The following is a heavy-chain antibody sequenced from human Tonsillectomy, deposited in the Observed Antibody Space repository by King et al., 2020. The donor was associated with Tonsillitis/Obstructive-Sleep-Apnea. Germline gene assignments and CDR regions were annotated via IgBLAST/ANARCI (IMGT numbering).Heavy chain of an antibody. D-gene: IGHD3-10*01. CDR1: GGTFSSYA. Sequence: QLVQSGAEVWKPGSSVKVSCKASGGTFSSYAISWVRQAPGHGLEWMGGIIPIFFTPSYAQKFQGRVTITADESPSTVYMELSSPRSADTAVYYCAGDRGSGGLNWFDPWGQGTLVTVSS. J-gene: IGHJ5*02. V-gene: IGHV1-69*01. CDR2: IIPIFFTP. CDR3: AGDRGSGGLNWFDP.